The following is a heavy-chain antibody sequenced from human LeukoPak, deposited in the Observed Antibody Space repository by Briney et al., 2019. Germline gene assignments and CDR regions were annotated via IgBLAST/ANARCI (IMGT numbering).Heavy chain of an antibody. CDR3: ARDRGFGKSLYYYYGMDV. Sequence: GGSLRLSCVASEFTFSNYEMNWVRQAPGKGLEWVLYISSSGTTIYYADSVKGRVTISRDNAKNSLYLQMNSLRADDTAVYYCARDRGFGKSLYYYYGMDVWGQGTTVTVSS. J-gene: IGHJ6*02. CDR1: EFTFSNYE. V-gene: IGHV3-48*03. D-gene: IGHD3-10*01. CDR2: ISSSGTTI.